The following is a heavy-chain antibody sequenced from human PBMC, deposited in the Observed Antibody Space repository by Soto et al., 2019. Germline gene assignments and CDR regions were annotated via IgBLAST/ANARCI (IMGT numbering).Heavy chain of an antibody. D-gene: IGHD3-16*01. V-gene: IGHV5-51*01. CDR3: ARRAFCLHSICHVGDDY. CDR1: GYSFTNHW. Sequence: DVELVQSGAEVKKPGESLEISCKTSGYSFTNHWIGWVRQRPGKGLEWMGIIFPGDSETRYGPSFQGQVTISADTSTSTAYLRWSSLQASDTSAMYYCARRAFCLHSICHVGDDYWGQGTRVTVSS. J-gene: IGHJ4*02. CDR2: IFPGDSET.